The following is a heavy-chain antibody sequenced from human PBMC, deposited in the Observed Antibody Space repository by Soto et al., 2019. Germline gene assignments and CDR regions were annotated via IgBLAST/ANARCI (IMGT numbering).Heavy chain of an antibody. CDR3: ATATQCLYIGQFYF. Sequence: EVQLLESGGGLAQQGGSLSLSCAASGFTFSNSAMTWVRQAPGKGLEWVSTITDQGTETYYPDSVKDRFTISRDNSKNARYLEMNSLTADATAVYDCATATQCLYIGQFYFCGQGTLVTVAT. V-gene: IGHV3-23*01. D-gene: IGHD6-19*01. CDR2: ITDQGTET. CDR1: GFTFSNSA. J-gene: IGHJ4*02.